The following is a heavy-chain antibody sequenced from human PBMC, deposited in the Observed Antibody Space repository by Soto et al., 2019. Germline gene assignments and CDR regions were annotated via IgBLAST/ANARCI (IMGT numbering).Heavy chain of an antibody. CDR1: GGSFSGYY. CDR3: ARTAAAYSSGWSKREYYFDY. D-gene: IGHD6-19*01. CDR2: INHSGST. Sequence: SETLSLTCAVYGGSFSGYYWSWIRQPPGKGLEWIGEINHSGSTNYNPSLKSRVTISVDTSKNQFSLKLSSVTAADTAVYYCARTAAAYSSGWSKREYYFDYWGQGTLVTVSS. J-gene: IGHJ4*02. V-gene: IGHV4-34*01.